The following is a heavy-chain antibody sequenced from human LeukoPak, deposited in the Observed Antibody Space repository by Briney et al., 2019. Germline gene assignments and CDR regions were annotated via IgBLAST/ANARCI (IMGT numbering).Heavy chain of an antibody. CDR1: GITFSSYS. CDR3: AREVLWFGELGVDY. V-gene: IGHV3-48*04. CDR2: ISSSSSTI. J-gene: IGHJ4*02. Sequence: GGSLRLSCAASGITFSSYSMNWVRQAPGKGLEWVSYISSSSSTIYYADSVKGRFTISRDSAKNSLYLQMNSLRAEDTAVYYCAREVLWFGELGVDYWGQGTLVTVSS. D-gene: IGHD3-10*01.